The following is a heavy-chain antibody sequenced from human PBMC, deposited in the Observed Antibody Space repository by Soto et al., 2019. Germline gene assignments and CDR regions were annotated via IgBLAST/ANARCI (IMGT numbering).Heavy chain of an antibody. D-gene: IGHD3-10*01. CDR1: NGSISSTTYF. CDR3: ARHYYGSGSYLPTFDY. Sequence: SETLSLTCTVSNGSISSTTYFWGWIRQPPGRGLEWIGSISYSGSTFYNPSLKSRVTISVETSKNQFSLKLSSMTAADTAVYYCARHYYGSGSYLPTFDYWGQGTLVTVSS. CDR2: ISYSGST. V-gene: IGHV4-39*01. J-gene: IGHJ4*02.